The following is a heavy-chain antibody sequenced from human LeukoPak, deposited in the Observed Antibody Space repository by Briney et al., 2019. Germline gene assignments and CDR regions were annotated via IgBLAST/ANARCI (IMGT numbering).Heavy chain of an antibody. J-gene: IGHJ5*02. Sequence: SVKVSCKASGGTFSNYAISWVRQAPGQGLEWMGGIIPMFGTANYAQKFQGRVTITTDESTSTAYMELSSLRSEDTAVYYCTRGGSPNNPHNWFDPWGQGTLVTVSS. CDR1: GGTFSNYA. V-gene: IGHV1-69*05. CDR3: TRGGSPNNPHNWFDP. CDR2: IIPMFGTA. D-gene: IGHD2-15*01.